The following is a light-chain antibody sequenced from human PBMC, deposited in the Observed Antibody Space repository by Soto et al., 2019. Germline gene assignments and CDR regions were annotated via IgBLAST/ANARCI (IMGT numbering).Light chain of an antibody. J-gene: IGLJ3*02. V-gene: IGLV1-44*01. CDR3: AAWDDSLNGMV. CDR2: NRN. Sequence: QSVLTQPPSASGTPGQRVTISCSGSNSNIGSNTANWYQQLPGTAPELLIYNRNQRPSGVPDRFSGSKSGTSASLAISGLQSDDEADYYCAAWDDSLNGMVFGGGTKLTVL. CDR1: NSNIGSNT.